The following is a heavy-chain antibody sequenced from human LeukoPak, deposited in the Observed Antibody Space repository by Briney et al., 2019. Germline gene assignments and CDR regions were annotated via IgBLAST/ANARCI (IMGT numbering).Heavy chain of an antibody. CDR1: GGSISSYY. Sequence: SETLSLTCTVSGGSISSYYWSWIRQPPGKGLEWIGYIYYSGSTNYNPSLKSRVTISVDTSKNQFSLKLSSVTAADTAVYYCARGQPSTMMVVVHMRPYFQHWGQGTLVTVSS. J-gene: IGHJ1*01. V-gene: IGHV4-59*12. CDR3: ARGQPSTMMVVVHMRPYFQH. CDR2: IYYSGST. D-gene: IGHD3-22*01.